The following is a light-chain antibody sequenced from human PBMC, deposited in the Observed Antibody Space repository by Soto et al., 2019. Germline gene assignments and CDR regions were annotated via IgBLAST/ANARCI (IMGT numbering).Light chain of an antibody. CDR2: GAS. V-gene: IGKV3-20*01. CDR1: QSVTSNF. CDR3: QQYGSSLRT. Sequence: EIVLTQSPGTLSLSPGERATLSCRASQSVTSNFLAWYQQKPGQAPRLLIYGASNRATGIPDRFSGSGSGTDFTLTISRLEPEEFAVYYCQQYGSSLRTFGQGTKVEIK. J-gene: IGKJ1*01.